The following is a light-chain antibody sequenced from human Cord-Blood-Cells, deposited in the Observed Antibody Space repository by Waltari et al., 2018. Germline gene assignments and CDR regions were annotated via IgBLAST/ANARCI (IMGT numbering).Light chain of an antibody. V-gene: IGKV1-33*01. Sequence: DIQMTQSPSSLAASVGDRVTISCQASQDISNYLNWYQQKPGKAPKLLIYDASNLETGVPSRISGSGSGTDFTFTISCLQPEDIATYYCQQYDNRPAVTFGPGTKVDI. CDR1: QDISNY. CDR3: QQYDNRPAVT. CDR2: DAS. J-gene: IGKJ3*01.